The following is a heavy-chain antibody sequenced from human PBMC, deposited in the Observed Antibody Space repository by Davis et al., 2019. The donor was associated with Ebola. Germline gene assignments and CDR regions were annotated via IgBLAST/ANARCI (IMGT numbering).Heavy chain of an antibody. CDR3: ARVSYYYDSSGYSTGAFDI. D-gene: IGHD3-22*01. CDR1: GSSISSYY. CDR2: IYYSGST. J-gene: IGHJ3*02. V-gene: IGHV4-59*01. Sequence: SETLSLTCTVSGSSISSYYWSWIRQPPGKGLEWIGNIYYSGSTNYNPSLKSRVTISVDTSKNQFSLKLSSVTAADTAVYYCARVSYYYDSSGYSTGAFDIWGQGTMVTVSS.